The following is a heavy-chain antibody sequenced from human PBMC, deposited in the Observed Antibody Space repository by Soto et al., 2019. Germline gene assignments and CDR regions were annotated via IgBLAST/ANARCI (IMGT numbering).Heavy chain of an antibody. Sequence: DVRLVESGGGLVQPGRSLRLSCAASGFTFDDYAMHWVRRAPGKGLEWVSGISWNSGKIAYADSVRGRFTISRDNAKNSLYLQMNSLRTEDTALYYCARDIGYSGFNGFDPWGQGTLVTVSS. D-gene: IGHD5-12*01. J-gene: IGHJ5*02. CDR3: ARDIGYSGFNGFDP. CDR1: GFTFDDYA. V-gene: IGHV3-9*01. CDR2: ISWNSGKI.